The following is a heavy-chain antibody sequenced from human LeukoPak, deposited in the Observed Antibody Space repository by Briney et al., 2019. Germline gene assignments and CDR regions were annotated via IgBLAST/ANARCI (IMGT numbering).Heavy chain of an antibody. J-gene: IGHJ4*02. CDR1: GASMSSSSYC. CDR3: ARLARGVIYYFDY. V-gene: IGHV4-39*01. CDR2: MHYSVNT. Sequence: SETLSLTCTVSGASMSSSSYCWGWIRQPPGKGLEWIGNMHYSVNTYYNPSLKSRVTLSVDTSKNQFSLKLSSVTAADTAVYYCARLARGVIYYFDYWGQGTLVTVSS. D-gene: IGHD3-10*01.